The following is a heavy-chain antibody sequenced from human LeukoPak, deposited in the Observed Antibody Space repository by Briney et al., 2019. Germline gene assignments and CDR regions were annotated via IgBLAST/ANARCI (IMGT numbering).Heavy chain of an antibody. CDR2: IYYSGST. V-gene: IGHV4-31*03. D-gene: IGHD2-2*01. J-gene: IGHJ4*02. CDR1: GGSISSGGYY. CDR3: AREGHWHTNTFDY. Sequence: SETLSLTCTVSGGSISSGGYYWSWIRQHPGKGLEWIGYIYYSGSTYYNPSLKSRVTIPVDASKNQFSLKLSSVTAADTAVYYCAREGHWHTNTFDYWGQGTLVTVSS.